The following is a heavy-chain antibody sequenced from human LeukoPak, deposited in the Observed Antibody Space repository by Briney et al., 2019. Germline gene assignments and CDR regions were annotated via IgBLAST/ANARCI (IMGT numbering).Heavy chain of an antibody. CDR2: IYDDGRT. CDR1: GFTVRTTL. Sequence: GGSLRLTCTVSGFTVRTTLMDWVRQAPGKRLEWVSVIYDDGRTVYADSVRGRFTISRDNSKNMVYLQMTSLRVEDSAIYYGARDRAGRKSWVEFDLWGQGTLVTVSS. CDR3: ARDRAGRKSWVEFDL. V-gene: IGHV3-53*05. J-gene: IGHJ5*02. D-gene: IGHD3-10*01.